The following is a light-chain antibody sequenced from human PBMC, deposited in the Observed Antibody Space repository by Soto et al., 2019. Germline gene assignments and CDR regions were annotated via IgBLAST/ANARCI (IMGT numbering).Light chain of an antibody. CDR1: SSDVGGYNY. V-gene: IGLV2-14*01. CDR2: DVS. CDR3: SSYTSSSTLVV. J-gene: IGLJ2*01. Sequence: QSALTQPASVSGSPGQSITISCTGTSSDVGGYNYVSWYQQHPGKAPKLMIYDVSNRPSGVSNRFSGSKSGNTASLTISGLQAEDEDDYYCSSYTSSSTLVVFGGGTKLTVL.